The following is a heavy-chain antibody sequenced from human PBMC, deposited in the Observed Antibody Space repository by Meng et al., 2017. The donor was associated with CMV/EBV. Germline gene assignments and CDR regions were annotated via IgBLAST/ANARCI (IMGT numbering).Heavy chain of an antibody. CDR1: GFSFNDHA. D-gene: IGHD2-2*02. Sequence: GESLKISCVGSGFSFNDHAMIWVRQPPGKGLEWVSGINWSGSGASYADSVKGRFTISRNSARNSLSLEMNNLRVEDTALYYCVRGDMPAAVLGSFDLWGQGTMVTVSS. CDR2: INWSGSGA. V-gene: IGHV3-20*04. J-gene: IGHJ3*01. CDR3: VRGDMPAAVLGSFDL.